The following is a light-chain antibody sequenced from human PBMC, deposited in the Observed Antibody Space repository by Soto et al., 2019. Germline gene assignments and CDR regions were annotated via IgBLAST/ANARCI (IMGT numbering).Light chain of an antibody. V-gene: IGLV2-14*01. CDR1: SSDVGAYNY. CDR3: SSYTSSSTVL. Sequence: QSALTQPASVSGSPGQSITISCTGASSDVGAYNYVCWYQQYPGKAPKLIIYAVTHRPSGVSNRFSGSKSGNTASLSISGLQAEDEADYYCSSYTSSSTVLFGGGTKLTVL. J-gene: IGLJ2*01. CDR2: AVT.